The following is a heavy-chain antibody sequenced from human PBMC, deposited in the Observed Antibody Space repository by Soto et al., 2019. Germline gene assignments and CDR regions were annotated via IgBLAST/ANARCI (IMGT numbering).Heavy chain of an antibody. CDR1: GGSISSYY. D-gene: IGHD3-10*01. J-gene: IGHJ4*02. V-gene: IGHV4-59*08. CDR3: ARHNYGSGSTYFDY. Sequence: PSETLSFTRTVSGGSISSYYWSWIRQPPGKGLEWIGYIYYSGSTNYNPSLKSRVTISVDTSKNQFSLKLNSMTAADTAVYYCARHNYGSGSTYFDYWGQGTLVTVSS. CDR2: IYYSGST.